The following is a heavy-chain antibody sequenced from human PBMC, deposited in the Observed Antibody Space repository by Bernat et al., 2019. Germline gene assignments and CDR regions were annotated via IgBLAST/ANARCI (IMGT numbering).Heavy chain of an antibody. D-gene: IGHD6-13*01. Sequence: EVQLVETGGGLIQPGGSLRLSCAASGFTVSSNYMSWVRQAPGRGLEWVANIKQDGSEKYYVDSVKGRFTISRDNAKNSLYLQMNSLRAEDTAVYYCARDQGSSWYSLYNWFDPWGQGTLVTVSS. CDR1: GFTVSSNY. CDR3: ARDQGSSWYSLYNWFDP. V-gene: IGHV3-7*04. J-gene: IGHJ5*02. CDR2: IKQDGSEK.